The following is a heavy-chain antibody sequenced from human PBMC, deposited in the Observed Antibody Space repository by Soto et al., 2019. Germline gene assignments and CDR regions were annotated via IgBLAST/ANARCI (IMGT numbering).Heavy chain of an antibody. Sequence: ASVKVSCKASGGTFSSYTISWVRQAPGQGLEWMGRIIPILGIANYAQKFQGRVTITADKSTSTAYMELSSLRSEDTAVYYCARGPLPRFQGHYDYSYYYMDVWGKGTTVTVSS. CDR1: GGTFSSYT. V-gene: IGHV1-69*02. D-gene: IGHD5-12*01. J-gene: IGHJ6*03. CDR3: ARGPLPRFQGHYDYSYYYMDV. CDR2: IIPILGIA.